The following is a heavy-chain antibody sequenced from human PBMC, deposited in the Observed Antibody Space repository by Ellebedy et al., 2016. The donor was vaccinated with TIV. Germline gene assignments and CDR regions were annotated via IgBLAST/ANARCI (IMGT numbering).Heavy chain of an antibody. CDR2: FGSGGDS. CDR3: VRGGAAPHNRYFDF. D-gene: IGHD1-14*01. CDR1: GFTFRIYG. V-gene: IGHV3-13*01. Sequence: GESLKISCAASGFTFRIYGMHWVRQSIGKGLEWVSAFGSGGDSYYPASVKGRFTISRENAKSSVYLQMNSLRVGDTAVYYCVRGGAAPHNRYFDFWGRGTLVTVSS. J-gene: IGHJ2*01.